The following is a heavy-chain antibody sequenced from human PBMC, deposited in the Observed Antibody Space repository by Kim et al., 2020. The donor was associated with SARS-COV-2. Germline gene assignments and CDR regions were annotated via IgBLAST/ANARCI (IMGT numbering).Heavy chain of an antibody. D-gene: IGHD3-16*02. CDR1: GGSISSSSYY. J-gene: IGHJ3*02. Sequence: SETLSLTCTVSGGSISSSSYYWGWIRQPPGKGLEWIGSIYYSGSTYYNPSLKSRVTISVDTSKNQFSLKLSSVTAADTAVYYCATGLVYDYVWGSYRSSPGWAFDIWGQGTMVTVSS. CDR3: ATGLVYDYVWGSYRSSPGWAFDI. V-gene: IGHV4-39*01. CDR2: IYYSGST.